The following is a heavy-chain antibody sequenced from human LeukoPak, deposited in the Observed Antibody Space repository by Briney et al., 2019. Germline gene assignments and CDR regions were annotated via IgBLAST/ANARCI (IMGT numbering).Heavy chain of an antibody. Sequence: PSETLSLTCTVSGGSISSGDYYWSWICQPPGKGLEWIGYIFYSGTTYYNPSLKSRVSISLDTSKNQFSLRLGSVTAADTAVYYCARHVGLTWFDPWGQGTLVTVSS. V-gene: IGHV4-30-4*01. J-gene: IGHJ5*02. CDR2: IFYSGTT. CDR1: GGSISSGDYY. CDR3: ARHVGLTWFDP.